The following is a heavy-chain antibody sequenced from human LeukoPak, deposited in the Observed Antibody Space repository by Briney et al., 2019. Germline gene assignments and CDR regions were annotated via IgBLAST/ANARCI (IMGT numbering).Heavy chain of an antibody. J-gene: IGHJ4*02. CDR3: ARDLTAAAGTDY. CDR1: GFTFRNYW. CDR2: VKEDGSEK. Sequence: GGSLRLSCAASGFTFRNYWMSWVRQAPGKGLEWVANVKEDGSEKYYVDSVKGRFTISRDNAKNSLFLQMNSLRAEDTAVYYCARDLTAAAGTDYWGQGTLVTVSS. V-gene: IGHV3-7*01. D-gene: IGHD6-13*01.